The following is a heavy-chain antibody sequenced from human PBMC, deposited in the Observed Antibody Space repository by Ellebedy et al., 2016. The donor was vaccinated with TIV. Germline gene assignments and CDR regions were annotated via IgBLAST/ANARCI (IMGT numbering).Heavy chain of an antibody. V-gene: IGHV3-7*01. D-gene: IGHD1-7*01. CDR3: ARDENWNYGAFDI. Sequence: GESLKISCAASGFNFNNYWMSWVRQAPGKGLEWVADIKEDGSEKSYVDSVKGRFTVSRDNAKISLSLEMNNLRAEDTAVYYCARDENWNYGAFDIWGQGTMVTVSS. J-gene: IGHJ3*02. CDR2: IKEDGSEK. CDR1: GFNFNNYW.